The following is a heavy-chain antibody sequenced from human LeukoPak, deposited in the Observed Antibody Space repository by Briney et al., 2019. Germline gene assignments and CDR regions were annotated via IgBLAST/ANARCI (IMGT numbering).Heavy chain of an antibody. CDR1: GGTFSSYA. J-gene: IGHJ3*02. Sequence: GASVKVSCKASGGTFSSYAISWVRQAPGQGLEWMGWISAYNGNTNYAQKLQGRVTMTTDTSTSTAYMELRSLRSDDTAVYYCAKAAGPNYYDFWSGYFISGGGLNAFDIWGQGTMVTVSS. CDR3: AKAAGPNYYDFWSGYFISGGGLNAFDI. V-gene: IGHV1-18*01. D-gene: IGHD3-3*01. CDR2: ISAYNGNT.